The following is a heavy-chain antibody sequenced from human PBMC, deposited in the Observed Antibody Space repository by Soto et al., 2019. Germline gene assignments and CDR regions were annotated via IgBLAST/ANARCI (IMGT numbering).Heavy chain of an antibody. CDR1: GGTFSSYA. CDR3: ASLGNLGYCSGGSCRIDY. J-gene: IGHJ4*02. Sequence: SVKVSCKASGGTFSSYAISWVRQAPGQGLEWMGGIVPIFGTANYAQKFQGRVTITADKSTSTAYMELSSLRSEDTAVYYCASLGNLGYCSGGSCRIDYWGQGTLVTVSS. CDR2: IVPIFGTA. V-gene: IGHV1-69*06. D-gene: IGHD2-15*01.